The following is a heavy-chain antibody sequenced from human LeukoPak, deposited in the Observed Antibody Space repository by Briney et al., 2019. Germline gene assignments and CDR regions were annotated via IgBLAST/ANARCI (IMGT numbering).Heavy chain of an antibody. CDR3: ARGRYSSGWYIARWFDP. D-gene: IGHD6-19*01. V-gene: IGHV4-34*01. Sequence: SETLSLTCAVYGGSFSDYYWSWIRQPPGKGLEWIGEINHSGSTNYNPSLKSRVTISVDTSKNQFSLKLSSVTAADTAVYYCARGRYSSGWYIARWFDPWGQGTLVTVSS. CDR1: GGSFSDYY. CDR2: INHSGST. J-gene: IGHJ5*02.